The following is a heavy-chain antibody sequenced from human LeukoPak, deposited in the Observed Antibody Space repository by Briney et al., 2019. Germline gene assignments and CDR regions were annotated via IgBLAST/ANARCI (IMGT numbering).Heavy chain of an antibody. Sequence: PSETLSLTCAVPGYSISSGYYWGWVRQPPGKGLEWIGDIYNSGTSYYNPSLKSRLTISVDTSKNHFSLKLSSVTAADTAVYYCARHSYSSGWIIHYWGQGTLVTVSS. D-gene: IGHD6-19*01. V-gene: IGHV4-38-2*01. CDR2: IYNSGTS. J-gene: IGHJ4*02. CDR1: GYSISSGYY. CDR3: ARHSYSSGWIIHY.